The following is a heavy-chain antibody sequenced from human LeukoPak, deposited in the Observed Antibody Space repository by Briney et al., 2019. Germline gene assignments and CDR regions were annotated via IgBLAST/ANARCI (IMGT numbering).Heavy chain of an antibody. CDR2: IWYDGSNK. J-gene: IGHJ4*02. Sequence: PGSSLTLSCVASGFAFSASYTHWARQAPGKGLEWVSVIWYDGSNKYYADSVKGRFTISRDNSKNTLYLQMSSLRAEDTAVYYCATVHISSWAYFDYWGQGTLVTVSS. CDR1: GFAFSASY. V-gene: IGHV3-33*01. D-gene: IGHD6-13*01. CDR3: ATVHISSWAYFDY.